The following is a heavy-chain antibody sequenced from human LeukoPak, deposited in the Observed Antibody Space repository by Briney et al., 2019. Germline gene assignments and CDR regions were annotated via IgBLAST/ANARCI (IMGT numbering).Heavy chain of an antibody. Sequence: GGPLRLSCAASVYIFNSSVMTWVPHAPGKALEWVSLIRCSEDSTYYADSVKGRFTIPRDISENTLYLQMNTLRADDRGVYYCAKGQGIGSYNFDYWGQGSVVSVFS. D-gene: IGHD1-26*01. CDR3: AKGQGIGSYNFDY. CDR1: VYIFNSSV. CDR2: IRCSEDST. J-gene: IGHJ4*02. V-gene: IGHV3-23*01.